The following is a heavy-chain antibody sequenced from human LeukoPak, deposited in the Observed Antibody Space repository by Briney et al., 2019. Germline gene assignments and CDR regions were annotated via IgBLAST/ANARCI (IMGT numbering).Heavy chain of an antibody. D-gene: IGHD6-19*01. CDR3: ARDTYTSGWYAGWNY. CDR2: ASYDGHNN. Sequence: GGSLRLSCAASGFTFSNYGMHWVRQAPGKGLEWVAVASYDGHNNYYADSVKGRFTISRDNSKNTLYLQMNSLRAEDTAVYYCARDTYTSGWYAGWNYWGQGTLVTVSS. J-gene: IGHJ4*02. CDR1: GFTFSNYG. V-gene: IGHV3-30*03.